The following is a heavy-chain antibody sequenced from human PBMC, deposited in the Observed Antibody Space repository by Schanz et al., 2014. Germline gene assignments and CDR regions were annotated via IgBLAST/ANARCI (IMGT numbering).Heavy chain of an antibody. CDR1: GGTFSSDT. Sequence: QVHLVQSGAEVKKPGSSVKASCKASGGTFSSDTFSWVRQARGQGLEWVGRFIPILGIANYAQKFQGRVTNTADKSTSTAYMDLNSLRAEDTAVYYCAKAGSGWSTAGYYYWGQGTLVDVSS. V-gene: IGHV1-69*02. CDR3: AKAGSGWSTAGYYY. D-gene: IGHD6-19*01. CDR2: FIPILGIA. J-gene: IGHJ4*02.